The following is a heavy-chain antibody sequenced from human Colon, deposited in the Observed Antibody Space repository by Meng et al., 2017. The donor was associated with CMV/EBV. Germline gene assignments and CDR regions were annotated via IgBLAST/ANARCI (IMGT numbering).Heavy chain of an antibody. D-gene: IGHD2-15*01. CDR2: MNPNSGST. Sequence: FTCYGTNWIRHDTGRGLEWMGWMNPNSGSTGSARSFQDRILLTRSTSIATAYLELSTLTSEDTAVYYCARLFPYCSADQCYPFFDFWGQGTLVTVSS. CDR3: ARLFPYCSADQCYPFFDF. J-gene: IGHJ4*02. CDR1: FTCYG. V-gene: IGHV1-8*01.